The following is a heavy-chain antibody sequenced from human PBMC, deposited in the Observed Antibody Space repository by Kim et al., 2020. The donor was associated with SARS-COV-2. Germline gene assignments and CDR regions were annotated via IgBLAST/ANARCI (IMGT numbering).Heavy chain of an antibody. CDR3: AKHGPGGWLDP. V-gene: IGHV3-23*01. Sequence: GGSLRLSCAASGFTFSDSAMSWVRQAPGKGLQWVSSITNSGDSTFYADSVKGRFTISRDNSKNTLYLQINSLRAEDTAIFYCAKHGPGGWLDPWGQGT. CDR2: ITNSGDST. CDR1: GFTFSDSA. D-gene: IGHD1-26*01. J-gene: IGHJ5*02.